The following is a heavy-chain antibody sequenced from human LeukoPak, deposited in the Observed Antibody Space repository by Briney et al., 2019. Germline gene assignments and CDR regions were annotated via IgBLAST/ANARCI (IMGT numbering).Heavy chain of an antibody. D-gene: IGHD3-9*01. J-gene: IGHJ4*02. CDR3: ARELLRYFVWSPPAY. V-gene: IGHV3-30-3*01. CDR1: GFTFSNYP. CDR2: ISSDGNNK. Sequence: GGSLRLSCAASGFTFSNYPMHWVRQAPGKGLEWVAVISSDGNNKYYADSVKGRFTISRDNSKNTLYLQMNSLRAEDTAVYYCARELLRYFVWSPPAYWGQGTLVTVSS.